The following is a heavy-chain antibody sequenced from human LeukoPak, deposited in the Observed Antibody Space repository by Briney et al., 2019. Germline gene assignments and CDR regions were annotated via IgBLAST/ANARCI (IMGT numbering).Heavy chain of an antibody. D-gene: IGHD3-22*01. CDR1: GDSISSYY. CDR3: ARDQYYYDSSGYYYYFDY. J-gene: IGHJ4*02. V-gene: IGHV4-4*07. Sequence: PSQTLSLTCTVSGDSISSYYWSWIRQPAGKGLEWIWRIYTSGSTNYNPSLKSRVTMSVDTSKNQISLKLSSVTAADTAVYYCARDQYYYDSSGYYYYFDYWGQGTLVTVSS. CDR2: IYTSGST.